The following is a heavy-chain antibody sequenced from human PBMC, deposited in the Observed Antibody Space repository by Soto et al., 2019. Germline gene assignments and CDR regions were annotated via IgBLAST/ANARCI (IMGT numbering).Heavy chain of an antibody. D-gene: IGHD4-17*01. Sequence: PGGSLRLSCDASGFSFSDYFFNWVRQAPGKGLEWLSYISTSGRTTYYADSVKGRFTISRDNARNSLFLQMNSLRADDTAVYYCAREADEYGGHHYYYYMDVWGKGTTVTVSS. CDR3: AREADEYGGHHYYYYMDV. CDR2: ISTSGRTT. J-gene: IGHJ6*03. V-gene: IGHV3-11*01. CDR1: GFSFSDYF.